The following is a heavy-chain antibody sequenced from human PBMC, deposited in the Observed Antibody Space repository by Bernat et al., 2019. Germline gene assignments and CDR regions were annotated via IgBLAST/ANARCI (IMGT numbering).Heavy chain of an antibody. CDR1: GFTFSSYA. CDR2: ISYDGSNK. V-gene: IGHV3-30-3*01. CDR3: ARDLPRTTVIRGGGGFDY. D-gene: IGHD4-17*01. Sequence: QVQLVESGGGVVQPGRSLRLSCAASGFTFSSYAMHWVRQAPGKGLEWVAVISYDGSNKYYADSVKGRFTISRDNSKNTLYLQMNSLRAEDTAVYYCARDLPRTTVIRGGGGFDYWGQGTLVTVS. J-gene: IGHJ4*02.